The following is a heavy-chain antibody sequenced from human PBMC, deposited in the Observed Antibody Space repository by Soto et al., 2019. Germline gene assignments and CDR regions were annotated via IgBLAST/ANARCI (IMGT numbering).Heavy chain of an antibody. CDR1: GNTFTRYG. D-gene: IGHD6-19*01. V-gene: IGHV1-18*01. CDR3: ATGWTYYFDF. CDR2: ISSNNGDT. Sequence: QVQLVQSGAEVKKPGASVKVSCKASGNTFTRYGISWVRQAPGQGREWMGWISSNNGDTNYAQKFQGRVTMTTDPPTSTGYTELTALCSAAKAVFYFATGWTYYFDFWGQGTLVTVSS. J-gene: IGHJ4*02.